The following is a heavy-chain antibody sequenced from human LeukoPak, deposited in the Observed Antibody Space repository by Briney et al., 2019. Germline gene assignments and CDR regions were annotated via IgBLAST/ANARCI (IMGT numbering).Heavy chain of an antibody. CDR1: GGSISRYY. CDR2: KDYSGST. Sequence: SETLSLTCTVSGGSISRYYWSWIRQPPGKGLEWIGYKDYSGSTNYNRSLKSRVTISVDTSKNQFSLKLSSVTAADTAMYYCARVSRGNSVGGDYWGQGTLVTVSS. J-gene: IGHJ4*02. CDR3: ARVSRGNSVGGDY. D-gene: IGHD4-23*01. V-gene: IGHV4-59*01.